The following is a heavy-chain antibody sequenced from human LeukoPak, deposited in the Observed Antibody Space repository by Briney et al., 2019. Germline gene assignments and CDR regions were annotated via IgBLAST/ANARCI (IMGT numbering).Heavy chain of an antibody. V-gene: IGHV3-48*03. Sequence: GGSLRLSCAASGFTFSSYEMNWVRQAPGKGLEWVSYISSSGSTIYYADSVKGRFTISRDNAKNSLYLQMNSLRAEDTAVYYCASLIAGGRGAENWFDPWGRGTLVTVSS. D-gene: IGHD1-26*01. CDR3: ASLIAGGRGAENWFDP. CDR2: ISSSGSTI. J-gene: IGHJ5*02. CDR1: GFTFSSYE.